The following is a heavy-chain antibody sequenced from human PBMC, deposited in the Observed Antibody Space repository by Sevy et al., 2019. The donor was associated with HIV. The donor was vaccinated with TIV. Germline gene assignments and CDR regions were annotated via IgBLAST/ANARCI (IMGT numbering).Heavy chain of an antibody. CDR2: ISGSGGST. V-gene: IGHV3-23*01. J-gene: IGHJ4*02. CDR3: AKTNRAILTGYYNNY. Sequence: GGSLRLSCAASGFTFSSYAMSWVRQAPGKGLEWVSAISGSGGSTYYADSVKGRFTISRDNSKNTLYLQMNSLRAEDTAVYYRAKTNRAILTGYYNNYWGQGTLVTVSS. D-gene: IGHD3-9*01. CDR1: GFTFSSYA.